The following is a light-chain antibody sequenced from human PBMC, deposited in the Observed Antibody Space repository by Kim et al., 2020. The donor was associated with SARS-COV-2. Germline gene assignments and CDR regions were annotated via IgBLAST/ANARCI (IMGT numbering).Light chain of an antibody. J-gene: IGKJ1*01. Sequence: SVGDRVTITCRASQSISNYLNWYQQKPGKAPKLLIYAASSLQSGVPSRFSGSGSGTDFTLTINSLQPEDFATYYCQQSYSTPPWTFGQGTKVDIK. V-gene: IGKV1-39*01. CDR1: QSISNY. CDR3: QQSYSTPPWT. CDR2: AAS.